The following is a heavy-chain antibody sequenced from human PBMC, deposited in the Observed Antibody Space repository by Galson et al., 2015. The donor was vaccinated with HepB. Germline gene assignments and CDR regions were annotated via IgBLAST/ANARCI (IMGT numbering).Heavy chain of an antibody. Sequence: SVKVSCKASGYTFNSYGVTWVRQAPGQGLEWMGWISGYNGNTNYAQKFQDRVTMTTDTSTGTAYMELRSLTSDDTSVYYCARVLRGGSAFDIWGQGTAVTVSP. CDR3: ARVLRGGSAFDI. D-gene: IGHD3-16*01. J-gene: IGHJ3*02. CDR2: ISGYNGNT. CDR1: GYTFNSYG. V-gene: IGHV1-18*04.